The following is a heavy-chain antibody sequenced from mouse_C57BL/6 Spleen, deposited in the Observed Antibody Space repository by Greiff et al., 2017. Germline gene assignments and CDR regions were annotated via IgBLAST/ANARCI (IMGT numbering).Heavy chain of an antibody. CDR1: GYAFSSYW. Sequence: QVQLQQSGAELVKPGASVKISCKASGYAFSSYWMNWVKQRPGKGLEWIGQIYPGDGDTNYNGKFKGKATLTADKSSSTAYMQLLSLTSEDSAVYFCARGEVTTIVEEGYFDYWGQGTTLTVSS. CDR3: ARGEVTTIVEEGYFDY. V-gene: IGHV1-80*01. CDR2: IYPGDGDT. J-gene: IGHJ2*01. D-gene: IGHD1-1*01.